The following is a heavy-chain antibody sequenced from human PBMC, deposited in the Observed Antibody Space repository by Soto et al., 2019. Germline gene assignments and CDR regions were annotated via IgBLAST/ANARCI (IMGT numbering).Heavy chain of an antibody. D-gene: IGHD5-12*01. V-gene: IGHV1-2*02. Sequence: ASVKVSCKASGYPFTGYYIHWVRQAPGLGLEWMGWINPNNGDTIYKWKLQGRVTMTRDTSTSTAYMEMSSLTFDDTAVYYCARHSGYDYVFDYWGQGTLVTVSS. J-gene: IGHJ4*02. CDR3: ARHSGYDYVFDY. CDR2: INPNNGDT. CDR1: GYPFTGYY.